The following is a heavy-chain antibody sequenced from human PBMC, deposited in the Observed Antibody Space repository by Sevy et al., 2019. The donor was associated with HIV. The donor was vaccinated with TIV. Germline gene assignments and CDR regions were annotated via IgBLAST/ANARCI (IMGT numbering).Heavy chain of an antibody. Sequence: SETLSLTCTVSGGSISSGDYYWSWIRQPPGKGLEWIGYIYYSGSTYYNPSLKSRVTISVDTSKNQFSLKLSSVTAADTAVYYCARGGEYQLLYNWFDPWGQGTLVTVSS. CDR3: ARGGEYQLLYNWFDP. D-gene: IGHD2-2*01. J-gene: IGHJ5*02. CDR1: GGSISSGDYY. CDR2: IYYSGST. V-gene: IGHV4-30-4*01.